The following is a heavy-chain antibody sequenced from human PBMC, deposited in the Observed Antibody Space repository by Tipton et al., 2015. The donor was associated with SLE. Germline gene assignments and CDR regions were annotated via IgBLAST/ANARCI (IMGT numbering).Heavy chain of an antibody. J-gene: IGHJ3*02. D-gene: IGHD3-22*01. Sequence: QLVQSGVEVKKPGASVKVSCRTSGYTFTSLGITWVRQAPGQGLEWMGWISTYSGNTYYAQRVQDRVTMATDTSTSTAYMELRSLRSDDTAVYYCARADEYHDGSGHYLDAIDIWGQGTMVTVSS. CDR2: ISTYSGNT. CDR1: GYTFTSLG. CDR3: ARADEYHDGSGHYLDAIDI. V-gene: IGHV1-18*01.